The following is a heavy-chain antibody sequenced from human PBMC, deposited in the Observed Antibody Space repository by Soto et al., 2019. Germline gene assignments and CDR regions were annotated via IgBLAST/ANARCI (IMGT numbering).Heavy chain of an antibody. D-gene: IGHD2-2*01. CDR1: GFSLSTSGVG. Sequence: QITLKESGPTLVKPTQTLTLTCTFSGFSLSTSGVGVGWIRQPPGKALEWLALIYWDDDKRYSPSLKSRLTITKDTTKHQVVLTMTNMDPVDTATYYCARPAPASIHFDYWGQGTLVTVSS. CDR2: IYWDDDK. CDR3: ARPAPASIHFDY. J-gene: IGHJ4*02. V-gene: IGHV2-5*02.